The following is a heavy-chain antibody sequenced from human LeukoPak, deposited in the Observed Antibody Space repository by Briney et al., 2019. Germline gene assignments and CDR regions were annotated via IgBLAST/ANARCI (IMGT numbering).Heavy chain of an antibody. CDR2: IRYDGSNK. D-gene: IGHD3-3*01. Sequence: PGGSLRLSCAASGFTFSSYGMHWVRQAPGKGLEWVAFIRYDGSNKYYADSVKGRFTISRDNSKNTLYLQMNSLRAEDTAVYYCANIPYYDFDYWGQGTLVTVSS. CDR3: ANIPYYDFDY. CDR1: GFTFSSYG. J-gene: IGHJ4*02. V-gene: IGHV3-30*02.